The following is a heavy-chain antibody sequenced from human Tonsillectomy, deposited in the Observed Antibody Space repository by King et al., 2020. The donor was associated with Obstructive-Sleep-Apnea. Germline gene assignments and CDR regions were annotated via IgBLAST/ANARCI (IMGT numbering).Heavy chain of an antibody. J-gene: IGHJ4*02. CDR1: GFRFDDYS. V-gene: IGHV3-43*01. Sequence: VQLVESGGGVVQPGGSLTLSCAASGFRFDDYSMHWVRQAPGKGLEWVSVITWDGRSTNYADSVKGRFTISRDNSKNSQYLQMNSLRSDDTALYYCAKGLEHRFFPRGFDSWGQGTLVTVSS. CDR2: ITWDGRST. D-gene: IGHD1/OR15-1a*01. CDR3: AKGLEHRFFPRGFDS.